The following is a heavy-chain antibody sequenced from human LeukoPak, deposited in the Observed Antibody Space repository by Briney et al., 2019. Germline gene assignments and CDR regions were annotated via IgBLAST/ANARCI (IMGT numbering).Heavy chain of an antibody. J-gene: IGHJ4*02. CDR3: ARGVAAAGTTIFDY. CDR1: GGSISSYY. CDR2: IYTSGST. Sequence: PSETLSLTCTVSGGSISSYYWSWIRQPAGKGLEWIGRIYTSGSTNYNPSLKSRVTMSVDTSKNQFSLKLSSVTAADTAVYYCARGVAAAGTTIFDYWGQGTLVTVSS. D-gene: IGHD6-13*01. V-gene: IGHV4-4*07.